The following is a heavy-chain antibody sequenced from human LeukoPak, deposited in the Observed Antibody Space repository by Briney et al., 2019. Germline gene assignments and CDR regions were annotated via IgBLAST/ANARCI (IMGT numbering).Heavy chain of an antibody. V-gene: IGHV3-7*03. CDR1: GFTFSGYW. J-gene: IGHJ4*02. CDR3: AKDIVGSSRD. CDR2: IKQDGGET. D-gene: IGHD6-6*01. Sequence: PGGSLRLSCAASGFTFSGYWMSWVRQAPGKGPEWVANIKQDGGETYFADSVKGRFIISRDNSKNSLYLQMNSLRAEDTAVYYCAKDIVGSSRDWGQGTLVTVSS.